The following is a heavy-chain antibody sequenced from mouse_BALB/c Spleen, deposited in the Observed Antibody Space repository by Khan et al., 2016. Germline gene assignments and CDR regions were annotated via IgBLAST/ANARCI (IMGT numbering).Heavy chain of an antibody. J-gene: IGHJ4*01. Sequence: VRLQQSGAELVKPGASVKLSCTASGFNIKDTYMHWVKQRPEQGLEWIGRIDPANGNTKYDPKFQGKATITADTSSNTAYLQLSSLTSEDTAVDYCARRGYYDYDGAMDYWGQGTSVTVSS. CDR3: ARRGYYDYDGAMDY. CDR1: GFNIKDTY. CDR2: IDPANGNT. V-gene: IGHV14-3*02. D-gene: IGHD2-4*01.